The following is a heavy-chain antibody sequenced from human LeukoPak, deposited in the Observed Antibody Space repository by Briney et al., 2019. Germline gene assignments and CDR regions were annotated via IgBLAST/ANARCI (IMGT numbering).Heavy chain of an antibody. V-gene: IGHV3-30*03. Sequence: GGSLSLSCAASGFTINCYDKHWDRQAPAKGLESVAVISYDRTNKYYAASVKGRFTISRDNSKNTLYLQMNSLRAEDTAVYYCAGEYCSSTSCYARPSDVYYYGMDVWGKGTTVTVSS. D-gene: IGHD2-2*01. CDR3: AGEYCSSTSCYARPSDVYYYGMDV. CDR2: ISYDRTNK. CDR1: GFTINCYD. J-gene: IGHJ6*04.